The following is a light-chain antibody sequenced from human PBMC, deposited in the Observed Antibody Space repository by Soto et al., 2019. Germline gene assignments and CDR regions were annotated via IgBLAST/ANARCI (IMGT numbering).Light chain of an antibody. Sequence: AIRMTQSPSSLSASTGDRVTITCRASQGISSYLAWYQQKPGKAPKLLIYAAYNLQSGVPSRFSGSGSGTDFTLTISSLQPEDFATYYCQQFNNYPPTFGQGTRLEIK. CDR2: AAY. V-gene: IGKV1-8*01. CDR1: QGISSY. CDR3: QQFNNYPPT. J-gene: IGKJ5*01.